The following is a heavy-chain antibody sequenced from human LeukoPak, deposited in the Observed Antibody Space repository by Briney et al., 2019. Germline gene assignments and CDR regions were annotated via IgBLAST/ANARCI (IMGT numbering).Heavy chain of an antibody. J-gene: IGHJ3*02. V-gene: IGHV3-23*01. CDR1: GFTFIYYA. D-gene: IGHD3-16*01. CDR3: AKERDRDFVGGAFDI. CDR2: ISGSGGNT. Sequence: EGSLRLSCAASGFTFIYYAMSWVRQAPGKGLEWVSTISGSGGNTYYADSVKGRFTISRDNSKNTLYLQMNSLRAEDTAVYYCAKERDRDFVGGAFDIWGQGTMVTVSS.